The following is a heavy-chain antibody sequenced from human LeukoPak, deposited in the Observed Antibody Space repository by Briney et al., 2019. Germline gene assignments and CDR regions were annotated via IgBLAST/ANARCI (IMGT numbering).Heavy chain of an antibody. CDR1: GFTFSDYY. J-gene: IGHJ4*02. D-gene: IGHD6-19*01. CDR2: ISSSGSTI. Sequence: GKSLRLSCAASGFTFSDYYMSWIRQAPGKGLEWVSYISSSGSTIYYADSVKGRFTISRDNAKNSLYLQMNSLRAEDTAVYYCARAAGIAVAGKPYCFDYWGQGTLVTVSS. V-gene: IGHV3-11*01. CDR3: ARAAGIAVAGKPYCFDY.